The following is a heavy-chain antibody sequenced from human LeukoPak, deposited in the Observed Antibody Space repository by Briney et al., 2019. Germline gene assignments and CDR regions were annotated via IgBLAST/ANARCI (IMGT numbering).Heavy chain of an antibody. V-gene: IGHV3-7*01. CDR2: IKQDGSEK. CDR3: ARAGLLWFGESKSDY. J-gene: IGHJ4*02. D-gene: IGHD3-10*01. Sequence: GGSLGLSCAASGFTFSSYWMTWVRQGPGKGLEWVANIKQDGSEKYYVDSVKGRFTISRDNAKNSLYLQMNSLRAEDTAVYYCARAGLLWFGESKSDYWGQGTLVTVSS. CDR1: GFTFSSYW.